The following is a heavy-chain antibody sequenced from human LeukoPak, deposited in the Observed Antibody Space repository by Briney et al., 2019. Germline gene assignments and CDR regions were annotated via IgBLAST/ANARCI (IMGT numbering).Heavy chain of an antibody. Sequence: ASVKVSCKASGGTFSSYAISWVRQARGQGLEWMGGIIPIIGTANYAQKFQGRVTITADKSTSTAYMELSSLRSEDTAVYYCARDGGGYSGYDLLNPYYGMDVWGKGTTVTVSS. V-gene: IGHV1-69*06. CDR3: ARDGGGYSGYDLLNPYYGMDV. J-gene: IGHJ6*04. CDR1: GGTFSSYA. D-gene: IGHD5-12*01. CDR2: IIPIIGTA.